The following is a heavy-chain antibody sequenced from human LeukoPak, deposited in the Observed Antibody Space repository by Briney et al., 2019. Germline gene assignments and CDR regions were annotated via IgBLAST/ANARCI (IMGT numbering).Heavy chain of an antibody. V-gene: IGHV4-34*01. CDR2: IRHSGST. CDR1: GGSFSGYY. Sequence: SETLSLTCAVYGGSFSGYYWSWIRQPPGKGLEWIGEIRHSGSTNYNPSLKSRVTMSVDTSKNQFSLKLSSVTAADTAVYYCARRGSWSYYYAMDVWGQGTTVAVSS. D-gene: IGHD6-13*01. CDR3: ARRGSWSYYYAMDV. J-gene: IGHJ6*02.